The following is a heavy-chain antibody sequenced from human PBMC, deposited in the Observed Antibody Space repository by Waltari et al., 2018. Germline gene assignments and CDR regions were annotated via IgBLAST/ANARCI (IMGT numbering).Heavy chain of an antibody. CDR3: AKGGAGYCSGGSCYPPFDY. CDR1: GFTFSCYG. V-gene: IGHV3-30*18. CDR2: ISYGGSNK. J-gene: IGHJ4*02. Sequence: QVQVVESGGGLGQPGRSLRPSCAASGFTFSCYGTPGVRPAAGTGRAWAADISYGGSNKDYADSVQGRFTISKDNSKNTLYLQMSSLRAEDTAVYYCAKGGAGYCSGGSCYPPFDYWGQGTLVTVSS. D-gene: IGHD2-15*01.